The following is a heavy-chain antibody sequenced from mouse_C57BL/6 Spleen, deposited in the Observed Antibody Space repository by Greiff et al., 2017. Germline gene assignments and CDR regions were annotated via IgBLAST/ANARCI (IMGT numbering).Heavy chain of an antibody. CDR2: INPNNGGT. D-gene: IGHD2-4*01. CDR3: AREDDYDLRFAY. V-gene: IGHV1-26*01. Sequence: EVQLQQSGPELVKPGASVKISCKASGYTFTDYYMNWVKQSHGKSLEWIGDINPNNGGTSYNQKFKGKATLTVDKSSSTAYMELRSLTSEDSAVYYCAREDDYDLRFAYWGQGTLVTVSA. CDR1: GYTFTDYY. J-gene: IGHJ3*01.